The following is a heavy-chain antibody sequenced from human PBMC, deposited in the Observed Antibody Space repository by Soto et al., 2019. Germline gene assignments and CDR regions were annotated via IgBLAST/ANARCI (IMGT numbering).Heavy chain of an antibody. J-gene: IGHJ6*02. CDR3: ARTTIFGVVISYYYYYGMDV. Sequence: PSETLSLTCAVSGGSISSSNWWSWVRQPPGKGLEWIGEIYHSGSTNYNPSLKSRVTISVDKSKNQFSLKLSSVTAADTAVYYCARTTIFGVVISYYYYYGMDVWGQGTTVTVSS. V-gene: IGHV4-4*02. D-gene: IGHD3-3*01. CDR1: GGSISSSNW. CDR2: IYHSGST.